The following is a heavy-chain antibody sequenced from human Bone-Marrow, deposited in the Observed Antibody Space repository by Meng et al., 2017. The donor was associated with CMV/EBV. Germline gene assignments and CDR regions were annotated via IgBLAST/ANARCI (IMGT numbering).Heavy chain of an antibody. D-gene: IGHD6-6*01. CDR3: ARGFRPYWFDP. Sequence: GSLRLSCTVSGYSISSGYYWGWIRQPPGKGLEWIGSIYYSGSTYYNPSLKSRVTISVDTSKNQFSLKLSSVTAADTAVYYCARGFRPYWFDPWGQGTLVTVSS. J-gene: IGHJ5*02. CDR1: GYSISSGYY. CDR2: IYYSGST. V-gene: IGHV4-38-2*02.